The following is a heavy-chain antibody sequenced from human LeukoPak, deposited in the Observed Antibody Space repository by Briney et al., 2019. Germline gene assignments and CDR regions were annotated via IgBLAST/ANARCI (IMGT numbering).Heavy chain of an antibody. Sequence: TGGSLRLSCAASGFTFEDYGMSWVRQAPGKGLECVSGINWNGDSTDYADSVKGRFTISRDNARNSFYVQMNSLRAEDTALYYCARGPLTGSMLGDFGYWGQGTLVTVSS. V-gene: IGHV3-20*04. J-gene: IGHJ4*02. D-gene: IGHD7-27*01. CDR2: INWNGDST. CDR3: ARGPLTGSMLGDFGY. CDR1: GFTFEDYG.